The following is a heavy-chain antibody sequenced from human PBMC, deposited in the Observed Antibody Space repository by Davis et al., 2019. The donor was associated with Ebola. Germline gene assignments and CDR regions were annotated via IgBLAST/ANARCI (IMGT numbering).Heavy chain of an antibody. CDR1: GGSISSSSYY. J-gene: IGHJ6*04. V-gene: IGHV4-30-4*01. Sequence: MPSETLSLTCTVSGGSISSSSYYWSWIRQPPGKGLEWIGYIYYSGSTYYNPSLQSRVTISVDTSKNQFSLKLSSVTAADTAVYYCARVHYDFWSGYFVDVWGKGTTVTVSS. CDR2: IYYSGST. D-gene: IGHD3-3*01. CDR3: ARVHYDFWSGYFVDV.